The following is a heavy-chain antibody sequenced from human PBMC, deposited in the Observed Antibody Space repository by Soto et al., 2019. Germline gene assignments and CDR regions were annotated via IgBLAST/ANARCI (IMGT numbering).Heavy chain of an antibody. Sequence: PGGSLRLSCATSGFTLSSYNMNWVRQAPGKGLEWVSTISGSGGSTHYADSVKGQFTISRDNSKNMLYLQVNSLRAEDTAVYYCAKSIVAVAGPVDYWGQGTLVTVSS. CDR1: GFTLSSYN. V-gene: IGHV3-23*01. J-gene: IGHJ4*02. CDR2: ISGSGGST. CDR3: AKSIVAVAGPVDY. D-gene: IGHD6-19*01.